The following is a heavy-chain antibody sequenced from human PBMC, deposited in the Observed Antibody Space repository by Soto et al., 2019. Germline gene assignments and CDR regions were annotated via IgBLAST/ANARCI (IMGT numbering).Heavy chain of an antibody. CDR1: GFTFSIYS. J-gene: IGHJ3*02. V-gene: IGHV3-23*01. Sequence: GGSLRLSFAASGFTFSIYSMSWVRQAPGKGLEWVSAISGSGGSTYYADSVKGRFTISRDNSKNTLYLQMNSLRAEDTAVYYCAKDRHYGSGSSSPWIWGQGTMVTVSS. CDR2: ISGSGGST. CDR3: AKDRHYGSGSSSPWI. D-gene: IGHD3-10*01.